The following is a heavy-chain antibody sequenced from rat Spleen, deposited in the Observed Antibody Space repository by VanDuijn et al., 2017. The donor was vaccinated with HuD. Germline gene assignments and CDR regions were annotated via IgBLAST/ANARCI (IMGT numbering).Heavy chain of an antibody. CDR3: ARDMDHGYTSVFDY. Sequence: QVQLKESGPGLVQPSQTLSLTCTVSGFSLTSYDVHWVRQPPGKGLEWMGGIWGDGNTAYNSALKSRLSISRDTSNSQVFLKMNSLQIEDTAIYYCARDMDHGYTSVFDYWGQGVMVTVSS. D-gene: IGHD1-6*01. J-gene: IGHJ2*01. V-gene: IGHV2-32*01. CDR2: IWGDGNT. CDR1: GFSLTSYD.